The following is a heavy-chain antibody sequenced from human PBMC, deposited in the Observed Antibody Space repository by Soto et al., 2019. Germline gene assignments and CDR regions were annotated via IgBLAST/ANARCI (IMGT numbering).Heavy chain of an antibody. CDR2: IGGSGGNR. CDR1: GFTFNAYA. Sequence: EVQLLESGGGLVQPGGSLRLSCAASGFTFNAYAMTWVRQAPGKGLEWVSAIGGSGGNRYYAASVKGRFTISRDNSKQTLDLQMSRLRVEDTAVYYCARVASDYINSVDPWGQGILVTVSS. CDR3: ARVASDYINSVDP. J-gene: IGHJ5*02. V-gene: IGHV3-23*01. D-gene: IGHD4-4*01.